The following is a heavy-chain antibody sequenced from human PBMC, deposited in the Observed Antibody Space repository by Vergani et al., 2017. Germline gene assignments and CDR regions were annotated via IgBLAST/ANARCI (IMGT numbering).Heavy chain of an antibody. J-gene: IGHJ5*02. CDR3: ASAIAAAGPINXFDP. V-gene: IGHV4-59*01. D-gene: IGHD6-13*01. CDR2: IYYSGST. Sequence: QVQLQESGPGLVKPSETLSLTCTVSGGSISSYYWSWIRQPPGKGLEWIGYIYYSGSTNYNPSLKSRVTISVDTSKNQFSLKLSSVTAADSAVYYCASAIAAAGPINXFDPWGQGTLVTVSS. CDR1: GGSISSYY.